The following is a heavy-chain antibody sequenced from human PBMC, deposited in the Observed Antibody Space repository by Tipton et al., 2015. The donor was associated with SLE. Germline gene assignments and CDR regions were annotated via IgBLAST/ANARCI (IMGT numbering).Heavy chain of an antibody. CDR1: GGSISDKSYY. D-gene: IGHD5/OR15-5a*01. V-gene: IGHV4-39*07. Sequence: TLSLTCTVSGGSISDKSYYWYWIRQPAGKGLEWLGSIYSSGGTYYNPSLKSRVTISVDTSKNEFSLEMSSMTAADTAVYYCVRHEVSGIGYFQPWGQGTLVTVSS. CDR2: IYSSGGT. CDR3: VRHEVSGIGYFQP. J-gene: IGHJ1*01.